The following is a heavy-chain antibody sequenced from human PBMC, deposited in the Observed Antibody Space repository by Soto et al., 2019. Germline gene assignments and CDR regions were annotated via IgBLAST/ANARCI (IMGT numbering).Heavy chain of an antibody. CDR3: TRLRRYSYGYSDY. CDR1: GFTFGDYP. D-gene: IGHD5-18*01. Sequence: GGSLRLSCAASGFTFGDYPMSWVRQAPGKGLEWLGFIRREAYGGTTEYAASVEGRFTISRDDSKSIAYLQINSLKTEDTAVYYCTRLRRYSYGYSDYWGQGALVTVSS. CDR2: IRREAYGGTT. J-gene: IGHJ4*02. V-gene: IGHV3-49*04.